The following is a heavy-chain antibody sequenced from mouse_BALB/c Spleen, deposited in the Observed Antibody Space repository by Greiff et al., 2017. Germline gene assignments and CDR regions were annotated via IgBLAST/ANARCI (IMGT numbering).Heavy chain of an antibody. J-gene: IGHJ2*01. Sequence: VQLQQSGPELVKPGASVKMSCKASGYTFTSYYIHWVKQRPGQGLEWIGWIYPGDGSTKYNEKFKGKTTLTADKSSSTAYMLLSSLTSEDSAIYFCARGGLYYGSYFDYWGQGTTLTVSS. CDR3: ARGGLYYGSYFDY. CDR2: IYPGDGST. V-gene: IGHV1S56*01. D-gene: IGHD1-1*01. CDR1: GYTFTSYY.